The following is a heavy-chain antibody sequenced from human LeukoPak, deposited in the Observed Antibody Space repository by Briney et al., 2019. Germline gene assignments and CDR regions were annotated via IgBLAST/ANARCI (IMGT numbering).Heavy chain of an antibody. J-gene: IGHJ6*03. CDR2: IKQDGSEK. Sequence: GGSLRLSCAASGFTFSSYWVSWVRQAPGKGLEWVANIKQDGSEKYYVDSVKGRFTISRDNAKNSLYLQMNSLRAEDTAVYYCARVGDDYGDYDYYYYMDVWGKGTTVTVPS. CDR1: GFTFSSYW. CDR3: ARVGDDYGDYDYYYYMDV. V-gene: IGHV3-7*01. D-gene: IGHD4-17*01.